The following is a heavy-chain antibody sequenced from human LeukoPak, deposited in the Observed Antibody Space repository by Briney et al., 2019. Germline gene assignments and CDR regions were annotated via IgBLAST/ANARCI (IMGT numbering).Heavy chain of an antibody. J-gene: IGHJ6*03. CDR2: INPNSGGT. D-gene: IGHD2-15*01. V-gene: IGHV1-2*02. CDR1: GYSFTGYY. CDR3: ARDRGVDYCSGGSCSHYYYYMDV. Sequence: ASVKVSCKASGYSFTGYYIHWVRQAPGQGLEWMGWINPNSGGTKYAQKFQGRVTMTRDTSLSTAYMGLSRLRSDDTAVYYCARDRGVDYCSGGSCSHYYYYMDVWGKGTTVTISS.